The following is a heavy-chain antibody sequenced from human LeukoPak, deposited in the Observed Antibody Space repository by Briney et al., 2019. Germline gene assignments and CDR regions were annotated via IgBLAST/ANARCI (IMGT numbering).Heavy chain of an antibody. V-gene: IGHV3-30*02. Sequence: PGGSLRLSCAASGFTFSIYGMHLVRQAPGKGLEWVAFIRYDGSNKYYADSVKGRFTISRDNSKNTLYLQMNSLRAEDTAVYYCAKDSDFWSGYYIDYWGQGTLVTVSS. CDR3: AKDSDFWSGYYIDY. D-gene: IGHD3-3*01. CDR1: GFTFSIYG. J-gene: IGHJ4*02. CDR2: IRYDGSNK.